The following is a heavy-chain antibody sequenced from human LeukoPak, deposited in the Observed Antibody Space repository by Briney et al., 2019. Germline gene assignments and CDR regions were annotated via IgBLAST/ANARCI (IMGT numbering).Heavy chain of an antibody. CDR1: GFTFSSYA. D-gene: IGHD6-19*01. CDR2: ISGSGGST. J-gene: IGHJ3*02. CDR3: AKDISGWYGSFAFDI. Sequence: SGGSLGLSCAASGFTFSSYAMSWVRQASGKGLEWVSAISGSGGSTYCADSVKSRFTISRDNSKNTLYLQMNSLRAEDTAVYYCAKDISGWYGSFAFDIWGQGTMVTVSS. V-gene: IGHV3-23*01.